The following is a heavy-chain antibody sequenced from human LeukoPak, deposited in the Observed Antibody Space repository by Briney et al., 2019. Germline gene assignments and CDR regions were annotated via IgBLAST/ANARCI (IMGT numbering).Heavy chain of an antibody. CDR2: IYYSGST. Sequence: PSETLSLTCTVSGGSISSYYWSWIRQPPGKGLEWIGYIYYSGSTNYKPSLKRRVIISVDRSKNQSSLKLSSVTAADTALYYCARMRTDSRGWYGENYYYYYMDVWGKGTTVTVSS. D-gene: IGHD6-19*01. CDR3: ARMRTDSRGWYGENYYYYYMDV. CDR1: GGSISSYY. J-gene: IGHJ6*03. V-gene: IGHV4-59*08.